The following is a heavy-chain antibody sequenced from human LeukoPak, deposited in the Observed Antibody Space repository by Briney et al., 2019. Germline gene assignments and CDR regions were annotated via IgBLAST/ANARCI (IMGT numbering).Heavy chain of an antibody. CDR2: IYSTGST. CDR1: GGSISSYY. CDR3: ARHGSRMSPFTI. J-gene: IGHJ3*02. V-gene: IGHV4-59*08. D-gene: IGHD2-2*03. Sequence: SETLSLTCTVSGGSISSYYWSWLRQSPGKGLEWIGYIYSTGSTNHNPFPKSRVNISLDRSKNQFSLNLTSVTAADTAFYYCARHGSRMSPFTIWGQGTVVTVSS.